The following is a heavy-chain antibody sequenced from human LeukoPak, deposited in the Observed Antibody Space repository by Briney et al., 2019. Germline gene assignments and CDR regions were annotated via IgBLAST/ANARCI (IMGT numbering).Heavy chain of an antibody. D-gene: IGHD3-3*01. V-gene: IGHV4-61*02. J-gene: IGHJ6*03. Sequence: SQTLSLTCTVSGGSISSGSYYWSWIRQPAGKGLEWIGRIYTSGSTNYNPSLKSRVTISVDTSKNQFSLKLSSVTAADTAVYYCARIGTGFLESHYYYYYYMDVWGKGTTVTVSS. CDR1: GGSISSGSYY. CDR3: ARIGTGFLESHYYYYYYMDV. CDR2: IYTSGST.